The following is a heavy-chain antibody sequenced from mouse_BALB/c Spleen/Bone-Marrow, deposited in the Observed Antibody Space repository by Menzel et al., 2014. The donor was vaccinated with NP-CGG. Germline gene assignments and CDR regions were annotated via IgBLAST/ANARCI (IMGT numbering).Heavy chain of an antibody. V-gene: IGHV6-6*02. Sequence: EVMLAESGGGLVQPGGSMKLSCVASGFTFSNYWMNWVRQSPEKGLEWVAEIRLKSNNYATHYAESVKGRFTISRDDSKSSVYLQMNNLRTEDTGIYYCTDYSWFPYWGQGTLVTVSA. CDR3: TDYSWFPY. CDR1: GFTFSNYW. J-gene: IGHJ3*01. D-gene: IGHD1-1*01. CDR2: IRLKSNNYAT.